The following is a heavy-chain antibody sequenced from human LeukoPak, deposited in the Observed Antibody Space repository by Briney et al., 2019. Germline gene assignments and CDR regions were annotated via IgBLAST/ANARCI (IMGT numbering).Heavy chain of an antibody. V-gene: IGHV4-38-2*02. CDR1: GGSISSYY. D-gene: IGHD2-2*01. CDR3: ARDAHLLTVGLLYYFDY. CDR2: IYHSGST. J-gene: IGHJ4*02. Sequence: SETLSLTCTVSGGSISSYYWGWIRQPPGKGLEWIGSIYHSGSTYYNPSLKSRVTISVDTSKNQFSLKLSSVTAADTAVYYCARDAHLLTVGLLYYFDYWGQGTLVTVSS.